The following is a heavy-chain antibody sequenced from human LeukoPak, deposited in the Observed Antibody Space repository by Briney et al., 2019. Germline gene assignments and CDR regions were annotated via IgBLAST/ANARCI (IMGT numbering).Heavy chain of an antibody. J-gene: IGHJ6*02. D-gene: IGHD4-11*01. CDR1: GDSVTTYY. V-gene: IGHV4-59*02. CDR2: VYYSGSA. Sequence: SETLSLTCTVSGDSVTTYYWSWIRQPPGKGLEWLGYVYYSGSATYNPSLKSRVTISVDTSKNQFSLRLSFVTAADTAVYYCARDGSNWSNDYYHGVDVWGQGTTVTVSS. CDR3: ARDGSNWSNDYYHGVDV.